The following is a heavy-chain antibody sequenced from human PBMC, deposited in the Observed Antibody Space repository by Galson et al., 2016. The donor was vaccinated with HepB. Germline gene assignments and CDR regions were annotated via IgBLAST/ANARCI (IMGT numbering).Heavy chain of an antibody. CDR1: GYTFTNYA. J-gene: IGHJ5*02. V-gene: IGHV1-3*01. Sequence: SVKVSCKASGYTFTNYAMHWVRQAPGQRLEWMGWINAGNGNTKYSQKFQGRVTITRVTSASTAYMELSSLRSEDTAVYYCVRDHYDSSGYPYNWFDPWGQGTLVTASS. CDR2: INAGNGNT. CDR3: VRDHYDSSGYPYNWFDP. D-gene: IGHD3-22*01.